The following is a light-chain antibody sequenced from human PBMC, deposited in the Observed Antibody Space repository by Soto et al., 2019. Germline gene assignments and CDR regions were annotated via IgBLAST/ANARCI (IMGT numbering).Light chain of an antibody. CDR3: QQYNSYPWT. J-gene: IGKJ1*01. CDR1: QSISSW. V-gene: IGKV1-5*03. CDR2: KAS. Sequence: DIQMTQSPSTLSASVGDRVTITCRANQSISSWVAWYQQKPRKAPKLLMCKASSLESGVPSRFSGSGSGTELTLSISSLQPDDFATYYCQQYNSYPWTFGLGTKVEIK.